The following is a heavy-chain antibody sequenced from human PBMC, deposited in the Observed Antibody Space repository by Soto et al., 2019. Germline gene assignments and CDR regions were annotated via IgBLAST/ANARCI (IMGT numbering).Heavy chain of an antibody. CDR2: IYYSGST. V-gene: IGHV4-39*01. CDR1: GGSISSSSYY. J-gene: IGHJ6*02. Sequence: SETLSLTCTVSGGSISSSSYYWGWIRRPPGKGLEWIRSIYYSGSTYYNPSLKSRVTISVDTSKNQFSLKLSSVTAADTAVYYCARLEGATGDYYYYYGMDVWGQGTTVTV. D-gene: IGHD1-26*01. CDR3: ARLEGATGDYYYYYGMDV.